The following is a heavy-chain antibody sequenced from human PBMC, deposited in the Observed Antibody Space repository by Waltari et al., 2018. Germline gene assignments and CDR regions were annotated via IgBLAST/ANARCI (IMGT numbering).Heavy chain of an antibody. Sequence: QVQLQQWGAGLLKPSETLSLTCAVYGGSFSGYYWSWIRQPPGKGLEWIGEINHSGSTNYNPSLTSRVTISVDTSKNQFSLKLSSVTAADTAVYYCARGRDYYGSGSHRPNWFDPWGQGTLVTVSS. CDR3: ARGRDYYGSGSHRPNWFDP. CDR1: GGSFSGYY. D-gene: IGHD3-10*01. CDR2: INHSGST. V-gene: IGHV4-34*01. J-gene: IGHJ5*02.